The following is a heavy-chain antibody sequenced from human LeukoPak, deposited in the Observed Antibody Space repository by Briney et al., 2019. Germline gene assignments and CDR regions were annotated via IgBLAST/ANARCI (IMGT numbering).Heavy chain of an antibody. J-gene: IGHJ6*02. Sequence: GGSLRLSCAASGFTFSSYAMSWVRQAPGKGLEWVSAISGSGGSTYYADSVKGRFTTSRDNSKNTLYLQMNSLRAEDTAVYYCAKVCGGSTSCYGSYYYYGMDVWGQGTTVTVSS. CDR1: GFTFSSYA. CDR2: ISGSGGST. D-gene: IGHD2-2*01. V-gene: IGHV3-23*01. CDR3: AKVCGGSTSCYGSYYYYGMDV.